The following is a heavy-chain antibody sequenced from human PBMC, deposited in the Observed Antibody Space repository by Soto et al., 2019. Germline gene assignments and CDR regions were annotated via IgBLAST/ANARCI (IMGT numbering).Heavy chain of an antibody. V-gene: IGHV1-18*01. Sequence: HLVQSGPEVKQPGASVTVSCKTSGDTFTNFGLSWVRQAPGQGLEWMGWIDTYNSNKNYAQKVKGRLTLTTDTSTSTAYMELKSLGYDDTAVYYCARVLRGVVNWFDPWGQGTLVTVAS. D-gene: IGHD3-10*01. CDR3: ARVLRGVVNWFDP. CDR1: GDTFTNFG. CDR2: IDTYNSNK. J-gene: IGHJ5*02.